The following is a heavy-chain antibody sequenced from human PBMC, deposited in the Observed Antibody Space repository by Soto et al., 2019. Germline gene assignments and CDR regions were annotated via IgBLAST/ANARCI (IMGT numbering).Heavy chain of an antibody. CDR1: GFTFSSYA. CDR2: ISGSGGST. V-gene: IGHV3-23*01. D-gene: IGHD6-19*01. CDR3: AKDRHRGIAVAGHNWFDP. J-gene: IGHJ5*02. Sequence: GGSLRLSCAASGFTFSSYAMSWVRQAPGKGLEWVSAISGSGGSTYYADSVKGRFTISRDNSKNTLYLQMNSLRAEDTAVYYCAKDRHRGIAVAGHNWFDPWGQGTLVTVSS.